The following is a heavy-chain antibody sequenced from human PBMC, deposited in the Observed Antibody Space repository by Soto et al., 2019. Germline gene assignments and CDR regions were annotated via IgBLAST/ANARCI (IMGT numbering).Heavy chain of an antibody. J-gene: IGHJ4*02. CDR3: ARVTGTTGYY. Sequence: SAKVSYKTSSGTFSSYAVSWVRQAPGQGLEWMGGIIPIFGTANYAQKFQGRVTITADESTSTAYMELSSLRSEDTAVYYCARVTGTTGYYWGQGTLVTVYS. V-gene: IGHV1-69*13. CDR1: SGTFSSYA. CDR2: IIPIFGTA. D-gene: IGHD1-7*01.